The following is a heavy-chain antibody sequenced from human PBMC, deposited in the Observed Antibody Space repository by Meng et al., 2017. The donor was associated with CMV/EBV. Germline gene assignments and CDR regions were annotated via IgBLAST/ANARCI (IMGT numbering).Heavy chain of an antibody. D-gene: IGHD1-26*01. J-gene: IGHJ4*02. CDR2: INPNSGGT. CDR3: ARTPSYSGSQRPFDY. Sequence: QGQLVQSGAEVKKPGAEVKVSCKASGSTFTGYYRHWVRQAPGQGLEWMGWINPNSGGTNYAQKFQGRVTMTRDTSISTAYMELSRLRSDDTAVYYCARTPSYSGSQRPFDYWGQGTLVTVSS. CDR1: GSTFTGYY. V-gene: IGHV1-2*02.